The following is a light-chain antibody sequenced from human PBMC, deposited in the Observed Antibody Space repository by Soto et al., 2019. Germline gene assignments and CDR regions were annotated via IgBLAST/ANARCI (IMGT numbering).Light chain of an antibody. CDR1: QNLGKW. Sequence: IQLTQSPSIVSASVGDRVAITCRASQNLGKWLAWYQHKAGEAPKLLVFDASNLQDGVPSRFSGTGSGTEFTLTISGLQPDDFGTYYCQQYERSYSFGQGTTVDIK. V-gene: IGKV1-5*01. CDR3: QQYERSYS. J-gene: IGKJ2*01. CDR2: DAS.